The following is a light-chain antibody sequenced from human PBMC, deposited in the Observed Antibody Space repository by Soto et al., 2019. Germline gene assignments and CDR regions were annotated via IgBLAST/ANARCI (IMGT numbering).Light chain of an antibody. CDR3: NSYTSSSTVV. Sequence: QSALTQPASVSGSPGQSITISCTGTSSDVGGYNYVSWYQQHPGTAPKLMIYDVTNRPSGVSNRFSGSKSGNTASLTISGLQAEDAADYYCNSYTSSSTVVFGGGTKLTVL. CDR2: DVT. J-gene: IGLJ2*01. CDR1: SSDVGGYNY. V-gene: IGLV2-14*01.